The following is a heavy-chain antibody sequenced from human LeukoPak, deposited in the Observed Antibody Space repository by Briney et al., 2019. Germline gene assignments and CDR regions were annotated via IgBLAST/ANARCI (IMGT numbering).Heavy chain of an antibody. CDR3: ARIVRGYSYGPPDYYFDY. V-gene: IGHV5-10-1*01. J-gene: IGHJ4*02. Sequence: GASLKISCKGSGYSFTSYWISWVRQMPGKGLEWMGRIDPSDSYTNYSPSFQGHVTISADKSISTAYLQWSSLKASDTAMYYCARIVRGYSYGPPDYYFDYWGQGTLVTVSS. D-gene: IGHD5-18*01. CDR1: GYSFTSYW. CDR2: IDPSDSYT.